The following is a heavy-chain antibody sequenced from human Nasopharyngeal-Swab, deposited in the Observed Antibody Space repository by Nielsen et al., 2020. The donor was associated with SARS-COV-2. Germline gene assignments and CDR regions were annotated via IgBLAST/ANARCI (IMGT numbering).Heavy chain of an antibody. CDR3: ARRYSSSWYRLGYYFDY. Sequence: GESLKISCAASGFTFSSYWMSWVRQAPGKGLEWVANIKQDGSDQYYVDSVKGRFTISRDNAKNSLYLQMNSLRAEDTAVYYCARRYSSSWYRLGYYFDYWGQGTLVTVSS. CDR1: GFTFSSYW. D-gene: IGHD6-13*01. CDR2: IKQDGSDQ. J-gene: IGHJ4*02. V-gene: IGHV3-7*01.